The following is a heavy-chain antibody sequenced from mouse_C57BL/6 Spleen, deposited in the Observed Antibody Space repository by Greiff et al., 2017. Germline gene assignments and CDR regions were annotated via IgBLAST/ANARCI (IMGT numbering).Heavy chain of an antibody. V-gene: IGHV1-64*01. CDR3: ARERASGFAY. CDR2: IHPNSGST. D-gene: IGHD6-1*01. Sequence: VQLQQPGAELVKPGASVKLSCKASGYTFTSYWMQWVKQRPGKGLEWIGMIHPNSGSTNYNEKFKSKATLTVDKSSSTAYMQLSSLTSEDSAVYYCARERASGFAYWGQGTLVTVSA. J-gene: IGHJ3*01. CDR1: GYTFTSYW.